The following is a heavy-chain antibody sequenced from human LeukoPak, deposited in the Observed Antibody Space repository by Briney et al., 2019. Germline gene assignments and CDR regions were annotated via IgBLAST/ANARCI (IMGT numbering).Heavy chain of an antibody. V-gene: IGHV3-30-3*01. CDR1: GFTFSSYA. D-gene: IGHD6-13*01. J-gene: IGHJ6*02. CDR3: ARGSSSWYYYYYGMDV. CDR2: ISYDGSNK. Sequence: GGSLRLSCAASGFTFSSYAMHWVRQAPGKGLEWVAVISYDGSNKYYADSVKGRFTISRDNSKNTLYLQMNSLRAEDTAVYYCARGSSSWYYYYYGMDVWGQGTTVTVSS.